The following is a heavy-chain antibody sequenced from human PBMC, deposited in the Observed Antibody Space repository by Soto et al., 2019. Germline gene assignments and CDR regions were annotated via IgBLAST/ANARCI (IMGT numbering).Heavy chain of an antibody. CDR2: IIPIFGTA. J-gene: IGHJ5*02. D-gene: IGHD3-9*01. Sequence: SVKVSCKASGGTFSSYAISWVRQAPGQGLEWMGGIIPIFGTANYAQKFQGRVTITADESTSTAYMELSSLRSKDTAVYYCASPYYDILTGYYNRWFDPWGQGTLVTVSS. CDR3: ASPYYDILTGYYNRWFDP. V-gene: IGHV1-69*13. CDR1: GGTFSSYA.